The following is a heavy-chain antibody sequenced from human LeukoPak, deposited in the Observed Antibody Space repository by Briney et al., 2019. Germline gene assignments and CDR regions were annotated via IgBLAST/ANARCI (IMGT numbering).Heavy chain of an antibody. V-gene: IGHV3-23*01. Sequence: PGGSLRLSCAASGFTFSSYAMNWVRQAPGTGLERVSLISGSGGSTYYADSVKGRFTISRDNSKNTLYLQMNSLRAEDTALYYCAKAGGSSGWYEDYWGQGTLVTVSS. D-gene: IGHD6-19*01. CDR3: AKAGGSSGWYEDY. CDR2: ISGSGGST. CDR1: GFTFSSYA. J-gene: IGHJ4*02.